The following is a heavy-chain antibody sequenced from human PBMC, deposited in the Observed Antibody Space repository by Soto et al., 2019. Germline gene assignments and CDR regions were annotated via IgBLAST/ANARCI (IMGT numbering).Heavy chain of an antibody. CDR2: MYDSGST. CDR3: ARVPHASPRTRVYYYFAMAV. D-gene: IGHD1-7*01. V-gene: IGHV4-59*01. CDR1: GGSISSYY. Sequence: PAGTLSLTCTVSGGSISSYYWSWIRQAPGKGLEWIGYMYDSGSTNYNPSLNSRVTISVDTSNIQFSLKLSSVTAADPAVYYCARVPHASPRTRVYYYFAMAVWGQGTPVTVSS. J-gene: IGHJ6*02.